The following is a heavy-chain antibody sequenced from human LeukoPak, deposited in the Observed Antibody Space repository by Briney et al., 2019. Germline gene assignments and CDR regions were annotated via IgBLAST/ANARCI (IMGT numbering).Heavy chain of an antibody. CDR3: AKFLYSSGWYYYGMDV. CDR1: GYTFTSYD. CDR2: MNPNSGNT. D-gene: IGHD6-19*01. J-gene: IGHJ6*02. Sequence: ASVKVSCKASGYTFTSYDINWVRQATGQGLEWMGWMNPNSGNTGYAQEFQGRVTITRNTSISTAYMELSSLRSEDTAVYYCAKFLYSSGWYYYGMDVWGQGTTVTVSS. V-gene: IGHV1-8*03.